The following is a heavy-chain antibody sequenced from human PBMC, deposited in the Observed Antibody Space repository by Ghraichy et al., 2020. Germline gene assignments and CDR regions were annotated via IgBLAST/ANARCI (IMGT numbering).Heavy chain of an antibody. J-gene: IGHJ4*02. CDR1: GGSISSSSYY. Sequence: ESLNISCTVSGGSISSSSYYWGWIRQPPGKGLEWIGSIYYSGSTYYNPSLKSRVTISVDTSKNQFSLKLSSVTAADTAVYYCARLLSGASFDYWGQGTLVTVSS. CDR2: IYYSGST. D-gene: IGHD7-27*01. V-gene: IGHV4-39*01. CDR3: ARLLSGASFDY.